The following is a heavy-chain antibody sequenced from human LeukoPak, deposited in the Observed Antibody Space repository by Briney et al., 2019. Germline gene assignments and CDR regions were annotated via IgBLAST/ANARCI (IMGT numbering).Heavy chain of an antibody. J-gene: IGHJ6*03. V-gene: IGHV3-23*01. CDR3: AKEKGFSSPYYYYYMDV. CDR1: GFTFSAYV. CDR2: ISSSGGST. Sequence: GGSLRLSCAASGFTFSAYVMTWVRQAPGKGLEWVSAISSSGGSTYYADSVKGRFTISRDNSKNTLYLQKNSLRAEDTALYYCAKEKGFSSPYYYYYMDVWGKGTTVTVSS. D-gene: IGHD6-13*01.